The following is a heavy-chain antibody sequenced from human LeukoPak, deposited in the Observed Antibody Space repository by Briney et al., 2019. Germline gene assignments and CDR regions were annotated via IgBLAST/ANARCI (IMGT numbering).Heavy chain of an antibody. CDR3: ARDERWLTQGVDY. V-gene: IGHV3-48*04. J-gene: IGHJ4*02. CDR2: ISSSGSTI. CDR1: GFTFSSYW. Sequence: GGSLRLSCAASGFTFSSYWMHWVRQAPGKGLEWVSYISSSGSTIYYADSVKGRFTISRDNAKNSLYLQMKSLRAEDTAVYYCARDERWLTQGVDYWGQGTLVTVSS. D-gene: IGHD5-24*01.